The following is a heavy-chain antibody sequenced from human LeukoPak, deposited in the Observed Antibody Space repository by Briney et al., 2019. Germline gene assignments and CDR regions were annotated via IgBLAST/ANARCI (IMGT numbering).Heavy chain of an antibody. D-gene: IGHD1-26*01. Sequence: QPGGSLRLSCAASGFTVSSNYMSWVRQAPGKGLEWVSVIYSGGSTYYADSVKGRFTISRDNAKNSLYLQMNSLRAEDTVLYHCARGMGATDLTLYFDYWGQGTLVTVSS. V-gene: IGHV3-53*01. CDR1: GFTVSSNY. CDR3: ARGMGATDLTLYFDY. CDR2: IYSGGST. J-gene: IGHJ4*02.